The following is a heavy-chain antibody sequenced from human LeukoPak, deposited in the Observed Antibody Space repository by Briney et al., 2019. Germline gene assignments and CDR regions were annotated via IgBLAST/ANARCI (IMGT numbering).Heavy chain of an antibody. Sequence: ASVKVSCKASGCTFTGYYMHWVRQAPGQGLEWMGWINPNSGGTNYAQKFQGRVTMTRDTSISTAYMELSRLRSDDTAVYYCARVNVIAAAEKYYYYGMDVWGQGTTVTVSS. CDR1: GCTFTGYY. CDR2: INPNSGGT. CDR3: ARVNVIAAAEKYYYYGMDV. D-gene: IGHD6-13*01. J-gene: IGHJ6*02. V-gene: IGHV1-2*02.